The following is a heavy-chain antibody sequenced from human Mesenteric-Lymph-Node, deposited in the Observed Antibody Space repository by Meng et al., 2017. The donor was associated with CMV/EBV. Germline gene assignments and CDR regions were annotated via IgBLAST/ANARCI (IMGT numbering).Heavy chain of an antibody. J-gene: IGHJ5*02. V-gene: IGHV3-23*01. D-gene: IGHD2-2*01. CDR2: LCGSGDNT. CDR3: AKEGRLIPAGYDWFDP. Sequence: GGSLRLSCEASGFSFSTHAMSWVRQAPGKGLEWVSSLCGSGDNTYYADSVKGRFTISRDNSKNTVYLQSNSLRVEDTAVYYCAKEGRLIPAGYDWFDPWGQGTLVTVSS. CDR1: GFSFSTHA.